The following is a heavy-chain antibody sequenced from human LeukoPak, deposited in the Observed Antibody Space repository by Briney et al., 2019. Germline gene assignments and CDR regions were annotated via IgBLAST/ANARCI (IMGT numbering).Heavy chain of an antibody. J-gene: IGHJ6*02. CDR2: IYYSGST. V-gene: IGHV4-59*01. CDR1: GGSISSYY. CDR3: ARGPYDLWSGLYYYGMDV. Sequence: PSETLSLTCTVSGGSISSYYWSWIRQPPGKGLEWIGYIYYSGSTNYNPSLKSRVTISVDTSKNQFSLKLSSVTAADTAVYYCARGPYDLWSGLYYYGMDVWGQGTTVTVSS. D-gene: IGHD3-3*01.